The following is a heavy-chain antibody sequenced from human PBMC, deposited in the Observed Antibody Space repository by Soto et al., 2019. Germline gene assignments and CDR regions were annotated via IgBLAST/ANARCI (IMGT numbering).Heavy chain of an antibody. J-gene: IGHJ3*02. D-gene: IGHD2-21*02. CDR3: ARTVVTSLAFDI. Sequence: SVKVSCKDSGGAFRSNAINWVRQAPGRGLEWMGGIIPVLRKVNYAQKFQGRVTITADESTNTVYMGLTSLRSEDTAMYYCARTVVTSLAFDIWGQGTMVTVSS. CDR1: GGAFRSNA. CDR2: IIPVLRKV. V-gene: IGHV1-69*13.